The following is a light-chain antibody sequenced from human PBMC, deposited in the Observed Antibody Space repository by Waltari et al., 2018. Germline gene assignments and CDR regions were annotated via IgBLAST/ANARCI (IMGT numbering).Light chain of an antibody. Sequence: QSVLTQPPSVSGTPGQGVTISCSGSAPNIRNNLDNWYQQFPGKAPKLLIYRSDQRPSGAPDRFSGSKSGTSASLAISGLQSEDEADYYCAAWDDSLNGRWVFGGGTKVTVL. CDR2: RSD. V-gene: IGLV1-44*01. CDR1: APNIRNNL. CDR3: AAWDDSLNGRWV. J-gene: IGLJ3*02.